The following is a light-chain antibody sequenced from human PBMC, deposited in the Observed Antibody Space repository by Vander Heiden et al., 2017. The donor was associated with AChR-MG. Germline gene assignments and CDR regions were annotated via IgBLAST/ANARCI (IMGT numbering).Light chain of an antibody. V-gene: IGKV1-5*01. J-gene: IGKJ3*01. Sequence: DIHMTHSPSTLSSSLGDRVTITCRASQSISSWLAWYQQKPGKAPKLLIYDASSLESGVPSRFSGSGSGTEFTLTISSLQPDDFATYYCQQYNSHSPGITLGPGTKVDIK. CDR2: DAS. CDR3: QQYNSHSPGIT. CDR1: QSISSW.